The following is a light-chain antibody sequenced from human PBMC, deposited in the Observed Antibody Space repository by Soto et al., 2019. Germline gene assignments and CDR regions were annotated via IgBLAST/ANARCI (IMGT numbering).Light chain of an antibody. CDR1: SSDVGGHNF. CDR2: EVT. Sequence: QSVLTQPPSASGSPGQSVTISCTGTSSDVGGHNFVSWYQQHPGKAPKFLIYEVTKRPSGVPDRFSGSKSGITASLTVSGLQADDEAYYYCSAYAGNNNPVIFGGGTTLTVL. CDR3: SAYAGNNNPVI. J-gene: IGLJ2*01. V-gene: IGLV2-8*01.